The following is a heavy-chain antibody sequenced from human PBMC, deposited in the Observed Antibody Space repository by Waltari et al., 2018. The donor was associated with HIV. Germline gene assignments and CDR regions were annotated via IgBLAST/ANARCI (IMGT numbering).Heavy chain of an antibody. CDR1: GFTFSSHD. Sequence: EVTLVESGGGAVQTGGSLRLSCEGSGFTFSSHDMDWVRQTPGKGLGWVALISYDAREKFHGDSVRGLFVVSRDNARNSILLQMNNLRDDDTGVYFCVRQPLRHDL. CDR2: ISYDAREK. J-gene: IGHJ2*01. V-gene: IGHV3-7*01. CDR3: VRQPLRHDL.